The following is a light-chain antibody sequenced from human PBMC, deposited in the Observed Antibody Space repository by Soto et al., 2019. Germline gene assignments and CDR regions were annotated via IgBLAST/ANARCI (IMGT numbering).Light chain of an antibody. J-gene: IGKJ1*01. V-gene: IGKV2-28*01. CDR3: IQALQIPWT. CDR1: QSLLHSNGYTY. CDR2: LGS. Sequence: DIVMTQSPLSLPVTPGEPASISCRSSQSLLHSNGYTYLDWYLQKPGQSPQLLIYLGSNRASGVPDRFSGSGSGTDFTLKISRVEADDVGVYYCIQALQIPWTFGQGTKVEIK.